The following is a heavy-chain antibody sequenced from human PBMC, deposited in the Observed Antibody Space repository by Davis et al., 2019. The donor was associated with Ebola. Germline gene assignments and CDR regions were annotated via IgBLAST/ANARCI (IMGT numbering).Heavy chain of an antibody. J-gene: IGHJ6*04. D-gene: IGHD2-15*01. CDR1: GFTFSSYS. CDR3: ARGSGDVVVVAATYYYYGMDV. CDR2: ISSSSSYI. Sequence: GGSLRLSCAASGFTFSSYSMNWVRQAPGKGLEWVSSISSSSSYIYYADSVKGRFTISRDNAKNSLYLQMNSLRAEDTAVYYCARGSGDVVVVAATYYYYGMDVWGKGTTVTVSS. V-gene: IGHV3-21*01.